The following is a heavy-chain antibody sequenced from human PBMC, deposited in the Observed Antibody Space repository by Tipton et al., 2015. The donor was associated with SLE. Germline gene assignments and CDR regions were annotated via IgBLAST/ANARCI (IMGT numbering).Heavy chain of an antibody. J-gene: IGHJ4*02. Sequence: GSLRLSCAASGFTFSSYSMNWVRQAPGKGLEWVSYISSSGSTIYYADSVKGRFTISRDNAKNSLYLQMNSLRAEDTAVYYCARVSSGWYIFDYWGQGTLVTVSS. CDR1: GFTFSSYS. CDR2: ISSSGSTI. D-gene: IGHD6-19*01. CDR3: ARVSSGWYIFDY. V-gene: IGHV3-48*04.